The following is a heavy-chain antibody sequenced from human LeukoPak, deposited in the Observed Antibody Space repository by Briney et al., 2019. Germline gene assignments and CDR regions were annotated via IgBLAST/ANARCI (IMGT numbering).Heavy chain of an antibody. V-gene: IGHV3-23*01. CDR3: AKDLAVSNDY. D-gene: IGHD4-17*01. J-gene: IGHJ4*02. CDR2: ISSSGGA. CDR1: GFTFSTYA. Sequence: PGGSLRLSCAASGFTFSTYAMTWVRQAPGRGLEWVSSISSSGGAYYADSVKGRFTISRDNSKNTLSLQTSSLRVEDTAVYYCAKDLAVSNDYWGQGTPVTVSS.